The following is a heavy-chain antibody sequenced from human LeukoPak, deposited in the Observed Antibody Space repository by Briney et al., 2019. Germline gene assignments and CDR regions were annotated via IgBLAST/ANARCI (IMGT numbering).Heavy chain of an antibody. CDR2: ISGSGVST. D-gene: IGHD3-10*01. CDR1: GFTFSSYG. CDR3: VRGKANYGSGSDV. Sequence: GGSLRLSCAASGFTFSSYGMSWVRQAPGKGLEWVSAISGSGVSTYYADSVKGRFTISRDNARNSLYLQMNSLRAEDTAVYYCVRGKANYGSGSDVWGKGTTVTVSS. V-gene: IGHV3-23*01. J-gene: IGHJ6*04.